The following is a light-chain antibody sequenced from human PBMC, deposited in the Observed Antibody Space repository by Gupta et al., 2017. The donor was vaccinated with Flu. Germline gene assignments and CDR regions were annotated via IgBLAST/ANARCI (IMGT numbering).Light chain of an antibody. CDR2: GSS. Sequence: QSVLTQPPSVSGAPGPRVPISCTGSRSNIGAGYDVHWYQQRPGRAPKVLSYGSSNRPSGVPDRFFGSKSGISASLDITGLQAEDEADYYGQSYDTGLSGWVFGGGTKVTAL. CDR1: RSNIGAGYD. CDR3: QSYDTGLSGWV. J-gene: IGLJ3*02. V-gene: IGLV1-40*01.